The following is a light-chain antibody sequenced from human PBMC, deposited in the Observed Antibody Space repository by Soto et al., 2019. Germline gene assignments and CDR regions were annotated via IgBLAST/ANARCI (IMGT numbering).Light chain of an antibody. CDR1: SSDVGGYNY. CDR2: EVT. V-gene: IGLV2-8*01. Sequence: SVLTQPPSASGSPGQSVTISCTGTSSDVGGYNYVSWYQQYPGRAPKLMIYEVTKRPSGVPDRFSGSKSGNTASLTVSGLQAEDEAGYYCSSYAASNNFYFVFGGGTKVTVL. CDR3: SSYAASNNFYFV. J-gene: IGLJ3*02.